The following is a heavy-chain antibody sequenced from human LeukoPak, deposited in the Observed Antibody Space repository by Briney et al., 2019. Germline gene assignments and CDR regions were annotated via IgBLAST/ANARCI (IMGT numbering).Heavy chain of an antibody. CDR1: GYTFTSYY. V-gene: IGHV1-46*01. CDR3: AIMDCGGDCYWGY. J-gene: IGHJ4*02. CDR2: INPSSGST. Sequence: ASVKVSCKASGYTFTSYYMHWVRQAPGQGLEWMGIINPSSGSTSYAQKFQGRVTTTRDTSTSTVYMQLSSLRSEDTAMYYCAIMDCGGDCYWGYWGQGTLVTVSS. D-gene: IGHD2-21*02.